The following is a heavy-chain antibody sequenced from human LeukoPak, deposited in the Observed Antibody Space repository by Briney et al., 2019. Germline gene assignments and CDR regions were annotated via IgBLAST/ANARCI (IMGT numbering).Heavy chain of an antibody. CDR1: GYTFTSYG. Sequence: ASVKVSCKASGYTFTSYGISWVRQAPGQGLEWMRWISAYNGNTNYAQKLQGRVTMTTDTSTSTAYMELRSLRSDDTAVYYCARDVEAARVFDYWGQGTLVTVSS. D-gene: IGHD6-6*01. V-gene: IGHV1-18*01. CDR2: ISAYNGNT. J-gene: IGHJ4*02. CDR3: ARDVEAARVFDY.